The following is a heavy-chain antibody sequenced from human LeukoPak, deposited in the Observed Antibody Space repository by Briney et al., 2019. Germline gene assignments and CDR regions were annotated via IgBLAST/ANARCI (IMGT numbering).Heavy chain of an antibody. Sequence: SETLSLTCTVSGGSISSYYWSWIRQPPGKGLEWIGYIYYSGSTYYNPSLKSRVTISVDTSKNQFSLKLSSVTAADTAVYYCARGGMGDIVVVPAAISFDYWGQGTLVTVSS. J-gene: IGHJ4*02. CDR3: ARGGMGDIVVVPAAISFDY. CDR2: IYYSGST. CDR1: GGSISSYY. V-gene: IGHV4-59*06. D-gene: IGHD2-2*01.